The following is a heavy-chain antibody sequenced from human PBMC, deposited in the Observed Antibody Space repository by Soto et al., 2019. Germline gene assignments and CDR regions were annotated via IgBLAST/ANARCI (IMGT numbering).Heavy chain of an antibody. CDR3: ARDSRSGYYLDY. V-gene: IGHV4-30-2*01. CDR2: IYHSGCT. D-gene: IGHD3-22*01. Sequence: QLQLQESGSGLVKPSQTLSLTCAVSGGSISSGGYSWNWIRQPPGKGLEWIGYIYHSGCTDYNPCLKSRVNITVGRSNNQFYLKLSSVTAADTAVDYCARDSRSGYYLDYWGQGTLVTVSS. CDR1: GGSISSGGYS. J-gene: IGHJ4*02.